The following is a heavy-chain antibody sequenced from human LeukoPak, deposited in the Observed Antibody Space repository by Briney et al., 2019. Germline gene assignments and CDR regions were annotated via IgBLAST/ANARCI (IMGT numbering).Heavy chain of an antibody. CDR1: GYTFTSYG. CDR2: ISAYNGNT. Sequence: ASVKVSCKASGYTFTSYGISWVRQAPGQGLEGMGWISAYNGNTNYAQKLQGRVTMTTDTSTSTAYMELRSLRSDDTAVYYCARSPPDILTGYYHFDYWGQGTLVTVSS. V-gene: IGHV1-18*01. D-gene: IGHD3-9*01. CDR3: ARSPPDILTGYYHFDY. J-gene: IGHJ4*02.